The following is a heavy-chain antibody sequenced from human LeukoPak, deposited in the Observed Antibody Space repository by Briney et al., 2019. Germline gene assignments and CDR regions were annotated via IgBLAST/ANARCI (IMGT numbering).Heavy chain of an antibody. Sequence: PSETLSLTCAVSGASMITHYWSWIRQPPGKGLEWIGYMLDTVTTKDNPSLKSRFTLSADTSKNQFSLRLTSVTAADTAVYYCATIKRGNIFGYFDFWGQGIPVTVSS. D-gene: IGHD5-18*01. CDR1: GASMITHY. J-gene: IGHJ4*02. CDR2: MLDTVTT. V-gene: IGHV4-59*11. CDR3: ATIKRGNIFGYFDF.